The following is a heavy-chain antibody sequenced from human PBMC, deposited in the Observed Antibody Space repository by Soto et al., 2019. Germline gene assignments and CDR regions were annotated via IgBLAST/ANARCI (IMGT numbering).Heavy chain of an antibody. CDR1: GFTFSSYS. CDR2: ISSSSSYI. V-gene: IGHV3-21*01. Sequence: GGSLRLSCAASGFTFSSYSMNWVRQAPGKGLEWVSSISSSSSYIYYADSVKGRFTISRDNAKNSLYLQMNSLRAEDTAVYYCARFPDDYGDGEPDYWGQGTLVTVSS. D-gene: IGHD4-17*01. CDR3: ARFPDDYGDGEPDY. J-gene: IGHJ4*02.